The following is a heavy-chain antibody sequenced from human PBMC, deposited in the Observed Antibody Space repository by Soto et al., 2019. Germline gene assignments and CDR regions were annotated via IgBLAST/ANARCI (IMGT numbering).Heavy chain of an antibody. Sequence: QVQLVQSGAEVKKPGASVKVSCKASGYTFTSYAMHWVRQAPGQRLEWMGWINAGNGNTKYSQKFQGRVTITRDTSASTAYMELSSLRSEDTAVYYCARDGGGDFRSGPHSRDAFDIWGQGTMVTVSS. J-gene: IGHJ3*02. CDR2: INAGNGNT. CDR1: GYTFTSYA. D-gene: IGHD3-3*01. V-gene: IGHV1-3*01. CDR3: ARDGGGDFRSGPHSRDAFDI.